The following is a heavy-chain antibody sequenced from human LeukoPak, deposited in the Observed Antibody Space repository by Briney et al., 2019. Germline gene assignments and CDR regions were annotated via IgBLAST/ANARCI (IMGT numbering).Heavy chain of an antibody. J-gene: IGHJ3*02. Sequence: GGSLRLSCAASGFTFSSYAMHWVRQAPGKGLEWVAVISYDESDKYYADSVKGRFTISRDNSKNTLYLQMNSLRAEDTAVYYCARVLCSGGTCLDAFDIWGQGTMVTVSS. D-gene: IGHD2-15*01. CDR2: ISYDESDK. V-gene: IGHV3-30-3*01. CDR1: GFTFSSYA. CDR3: ARVLCSGGTCLDAFDI.